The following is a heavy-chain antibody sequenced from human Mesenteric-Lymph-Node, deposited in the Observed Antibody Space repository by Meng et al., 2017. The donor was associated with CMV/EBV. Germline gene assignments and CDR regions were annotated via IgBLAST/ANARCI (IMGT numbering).Heavy chain of an antibody. CDR1: GFIFSSYW. D-gene: IGHD3-22*01. Sequence: GGSLRLSCAASGFIFSSYWMHWVRQAPGKGLVWVSRINSDGSSTSYADSVKGRFTISRDNAKNTLYLQMNSLRAEDTAVYYCAREYYYDSSGYYRQYYYYYYGMDVWGQGTTVTVSS. J-gene: IGHJ6*02. CDR3: AREYYYDSSGYYRQYYYYYYGMDV. CDR2: INSDGSST. V-gene: IGHV3-74*01.